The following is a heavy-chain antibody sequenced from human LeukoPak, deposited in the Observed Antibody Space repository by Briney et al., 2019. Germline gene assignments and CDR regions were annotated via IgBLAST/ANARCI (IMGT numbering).Heavy chain of an antibody. CDR3: ARDRYYYDSSGYYFYDY. J-gene: IGHJ4*02. Sequence: PGGSLRLSCAASGFTFSSYEMNWVRQAPGKGLEWVSYISSSGSTIYYADSVKGRFNISRDNAKNSLYLQMNSLRAEDTAVYYCARDRYYYDSSGYYFYDYWGQGTLVTVSS. D-gene: IGHD3-22*01. V-gene: IGHV3-48*03. CDR2: ISSSGSTI. CDR1: GFTFSSYE.